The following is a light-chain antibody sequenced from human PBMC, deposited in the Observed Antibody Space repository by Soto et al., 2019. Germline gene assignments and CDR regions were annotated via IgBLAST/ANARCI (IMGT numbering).Light chain of an antibody. CDR2: GAS. Sequence: SVLTQSPGTLSLSPGERATLSCRASQSVSSSYLAWYQQKPGQAPRLLIYGASSRATGIPDRFSGSGSGTDFTLTISRLEPEDFAVYYCQQYGSFFGQGTRLEI. V-gene: IGKV3-20*01. J-gene: IGKJ5*01. CDR3: QQYGSF. CDR1: QSVSSSY.